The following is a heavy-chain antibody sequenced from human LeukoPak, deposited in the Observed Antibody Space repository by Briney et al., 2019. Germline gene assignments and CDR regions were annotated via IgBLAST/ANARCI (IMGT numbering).Heavy chain of an antibody. Sequence: GGSLRLSCAASGFIFSSYGMHWVRRAPGKGLEWVAFIRYDGSNKYYADSVKGRFTISRDNSKNTLYLQMNSLRAEDTAVYYCATDGSKVREVIAYYFDYWGQGALVTVSS. CDR2: IRYDGSNK. CDR3: ATDGSKVREVIAYYFDY. D-gene: IGHD3-10*01. J-gene: IGHJ4*02. CDR1: GFIFSSYG. V-gene: IGHV3-30*02.